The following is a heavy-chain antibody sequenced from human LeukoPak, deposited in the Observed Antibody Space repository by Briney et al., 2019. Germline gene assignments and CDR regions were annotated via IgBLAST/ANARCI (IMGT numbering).Heavy chain of an antibody. V-gene: IGHV3-74*01. D-gene: IGHD5-12*01. J-gene: IGHJ4*02. Sequence: PGGSLRLSCAASGFTFSSYWMHWVRQAPGKGLVWVSRINSDGGSTSYADSVKGRFTISRDNAKNTLYLQMNSLRAEDTAVYYCARSPRLDSGYDIGWTDYWGQGTLVTVSS. CDR2: INSDGGST. CDR1: GFTFSSYW. CDR3: ARSPRLDSGYDIGWTDY.